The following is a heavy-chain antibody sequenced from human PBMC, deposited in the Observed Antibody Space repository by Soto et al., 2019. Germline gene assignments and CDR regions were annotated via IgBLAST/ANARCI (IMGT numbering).Heavy chain of an antibody. D-gene: IGHD3-10*01. V-gene: IGHV1-24*01. CDR1: GYTLTELS. CDR3: SRVDPGETSPFDH. J-gene: IGHJ4*02. Sequence: ASVKVSCKVSGYTLTELSMHWVRQAPGKGLEWMGWINPFDGSRMFAQSFQGRVTMTRDTSTSTVYMEVSSLRSEDTAVYYCSRVDPGETSPFDHWGQGTLVTV. CDR2: INPFDGSR.